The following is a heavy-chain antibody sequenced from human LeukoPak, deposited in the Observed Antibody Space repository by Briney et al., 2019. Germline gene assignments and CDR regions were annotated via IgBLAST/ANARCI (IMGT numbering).Heavy chain of an antibody. CDR2: IIPILGIA. Sequence: TVKVSCKASGGTFSSYAISWVRQAPGQGLEWMGRIIPILGIANYAQKFQGRVTITRDTSASTAYMELSSLRSEDTAVYYCARDWGLIWFGVERAFDIWGQGTMVTVSS. CDR3: ARDWGLIWFGVERAFDI. J-gene: IGHJ3*02. V-gene: IGHV1-69*04. D-gene: IGHD3-10*01. CDR1: GGTFSSYA.